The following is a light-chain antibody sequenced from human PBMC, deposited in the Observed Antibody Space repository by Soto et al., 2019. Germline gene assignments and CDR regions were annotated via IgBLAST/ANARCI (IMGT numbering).Light chain of an antibody. CDR1: SSDVGGYNY. V-gene: IGLV2-14*01. CDR2: EVI. J-gene: IGLJ3*02. CDR3: SSYTTISTWV. Sequence: QSALTQPASVSGSPGQSITISCTGASSDVGGYNYVSWYQQHPGKAPKLLIYEVITRPSGVSNRFSGSKSGNTASLTISGLQAEDEADYYCSSYTTISTWVFGGGTKLTVL.